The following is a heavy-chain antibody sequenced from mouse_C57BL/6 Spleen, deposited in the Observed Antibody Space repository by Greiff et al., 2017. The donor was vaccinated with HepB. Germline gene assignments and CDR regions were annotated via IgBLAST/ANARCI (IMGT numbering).Heavy chain of an antibody. Sequence: DVKLQESGPELVKPGASVKISCKASGYSFTGYYMHWVKQSSEKSLEWIGEINPSTGGTSYNQKFKGKATLTVDKSSSTAYMQLKSLTSEDSAVYYCAREGDYYGSSSRFAYWGQGTLVTVSA. CDR2: INPSTGGT. CDR3: AREGDYYGSSSRFAY. J-gene: IGHJ3*01. CDR1: GYSFTGYY. D-gene: IGHD1-1*01. V-gene: IGHV1-43*01.